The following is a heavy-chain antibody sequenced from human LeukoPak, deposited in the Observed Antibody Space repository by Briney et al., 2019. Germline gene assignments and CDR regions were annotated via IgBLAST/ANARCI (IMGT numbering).Heavy chain of an antibody. CDR1: GFNFRNYD. Sequence: GGSLRLSCAASGFNFRNYDIHWVRQAPGKGLEWVTFIQYDGTKKYYADSVKGRFTISRDNSKNTLYLQMNSLRAEDTALYYCAKNILTMTMDYMDVWGKGTTVTVSS. J-gene: IGHJ6*03. V-gene: IGHV3-30*02. CDR3: AKNILTMTMDYMDV. D-gene: IGHD4/OR15-4a*01. CDR2: IQYDGTKK.